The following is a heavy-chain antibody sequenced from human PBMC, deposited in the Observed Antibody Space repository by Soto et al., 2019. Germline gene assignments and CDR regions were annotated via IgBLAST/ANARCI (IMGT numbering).Heavy chain of an antibody. Sequence: QVQLQESGPGLVKPSETLSLTCTVSGGSISSYYWSWIRQPPGKGLEWIGYIYYSGSTNYNPSLNSRVTISLDTSKNQFSLKLSSVTAADTAVYYCARDSAPLYDFWSGNYYYGMDVW. V-gene: IGHV4-59*01. J-gene: IGHJ6*01. CDR1: GGSISSYY. CDR2: IYYSGST. D-gene: IGHD3-3*01. CDR3: ARDSAPLYDFWSGNYYYGMDV.